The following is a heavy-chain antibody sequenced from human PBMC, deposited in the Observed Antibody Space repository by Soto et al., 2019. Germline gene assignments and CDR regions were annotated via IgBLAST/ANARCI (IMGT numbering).Heavy chain of an antibody. J-gene: IGHJ6*02. CDR2: ISAYNGNT. CDR1: GYTFTSYG. CDR3: ARQGTDSRSYYYYYGMDV. D-gene: IGHD1-1*01. Sequence: ASVKVSCKASGYTFTSYGISWVRQAPGQGLEWMGWISAYNGNTNYAQKLLGRVTMTTDTSTSTAYMELRSLRSDDTAVYYCARQGTDSRSYYYYYGMDVWGQGTTVTVSS. V-gene: IGHV1-18*01.